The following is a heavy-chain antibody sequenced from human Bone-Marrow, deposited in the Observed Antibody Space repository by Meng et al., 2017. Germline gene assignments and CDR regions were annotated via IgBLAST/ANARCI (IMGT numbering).Heavy chain of an antibody. V-gene: IGHV4-61*01. CDR2: HYYSGST. CDR1: GGSVSTPYY. D-gene: IGHD1-26*01. J-gene: IGHJ4*02. CDR3: ARGQWELLGAGYFDY. Sequence: GSLRLSCTVSGGSVSTPYYWGWIRQPPGKGLEWIGYHYYSGSTLYNPSLKSRVTISLDTSQNQFSLTLRSVTAADTAVYYCARGQWELLGAGYFDYWGQGTLVTVSS.